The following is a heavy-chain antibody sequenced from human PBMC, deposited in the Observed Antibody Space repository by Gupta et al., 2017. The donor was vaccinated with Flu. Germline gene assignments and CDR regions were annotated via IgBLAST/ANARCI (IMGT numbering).Heavy chain of an antibody. D-gene: IGHD2-21*02. Sequence: QLQLQESGPGLVKPSETLSLTCTVSGGSIRSSTYYWGWIRQPPGKGLEWIASIYYKGNTHYNPSIKSRVTMSVDTSKNQFSLRLSSVTAADTAVYYCARASTAGWFDPWGQGTLVTVS. CDR2: IYYKGNT. V-gene: IGHV4-39*01. CDR3: ARASTAGWFDP. CDR1: GGSIRSSTYY. J-gene: IGHJ5*02.